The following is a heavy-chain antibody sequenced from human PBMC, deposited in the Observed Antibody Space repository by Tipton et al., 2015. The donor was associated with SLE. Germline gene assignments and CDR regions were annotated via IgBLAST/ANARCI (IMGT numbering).Heavy chain of an antibody. CDR1: GDSVSSNSAA. Sequence: GLVKPSQTLSLTCAISGDSVSSNSAAWGWVRQSPSRGLEWLARTYYKSQWYHDYAVFVESRIKIVPNTLKNQVSLHLSSVSPEDTAVYYCARGNFQHQGYWGQGTLVTVSS. CDR2: TYYKSQWYH. CDR3: ARGNFQHQGY. J-gene: IGHJ4*02. D-gene: IGHD2/OR15-2a*01. V-gene: IGHV6-1*01.